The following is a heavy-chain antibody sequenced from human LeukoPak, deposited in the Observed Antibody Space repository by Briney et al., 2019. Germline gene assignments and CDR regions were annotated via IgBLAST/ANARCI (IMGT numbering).Heavy chain of an antibody. V-gene: IGHV4-38-2*01. Sequence: SETLSLTCAVSGYSISSGYYWGWIRQPPGKGLEWIGTIYHNGNTYYNPSLNSRATISVDTSRNQFSLELSSVTAADTAVFYCARARYNYGDSDYWGQGTLVTVS. CDR1: GYSISSGYY. D-gene: IGHD5-18*01. CDR2: IYHNGNT. CDR3: ARARYNYGDSDY. J-gene: IGHJ4*02.